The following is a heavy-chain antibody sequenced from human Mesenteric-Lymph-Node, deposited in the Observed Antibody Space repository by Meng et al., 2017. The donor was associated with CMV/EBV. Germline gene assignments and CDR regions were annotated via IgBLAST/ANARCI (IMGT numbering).Heavy chain of an antibody. CDR2: IFHSGST. J-gene: IGHJ6*02. CDR1: GCSLSRGNL. Sequence: AVFGCSLSRGNLWRWVRQPPGKGLQWIGEIFHSGSTTYNPSLKSRVTISVDKSKNQFSLKLTSVTAADTAVYYCARDIVSGGGMDVWGQGTTVTVSS. CDR3: ARDIVSGGGMDV. D-gene: IGHD1-26*01. V-gene: IGHV4-4*02.